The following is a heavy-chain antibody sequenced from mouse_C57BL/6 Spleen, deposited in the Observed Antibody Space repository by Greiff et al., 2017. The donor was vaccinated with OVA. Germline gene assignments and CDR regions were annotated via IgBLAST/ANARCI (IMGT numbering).Heavy chain of an antibody. V-gene: IGHV5-9-1*02. CDR1: GFTFSSYA. D-gene: IGHD1-1*01. CDR2: ISSGGDYI. CDR3: TRDYYGSSYDSWFAY. Sequence: EVQVVESGEGLAKPGGSLKLSCAASGFTFSSYAMSWVRQTPEKRLEWVAYISSGGDYIYYADTVKGRFTISRDNARNTLYLQMSSLKSEDTAMYYCTRDYYGSSYDSWFAYWGQGTLVTVSA. J-gene: IGHJ3*01.